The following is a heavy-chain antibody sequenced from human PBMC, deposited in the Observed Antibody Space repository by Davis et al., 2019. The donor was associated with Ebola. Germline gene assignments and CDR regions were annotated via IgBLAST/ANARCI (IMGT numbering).Heavy chain of an antibody. Sequence: GGSLRLSCAASGFTFSSYGMNWVRQAPGKGLEWVSYISSSSSTIYYADSVKGRFTISRDNSKNTLYLQMNSLRAEDTAVYYCARDYYYYYYGMDVWGQGTTVTVSS. CDR1: GFTFSSYG. J-gene: IGHJ6*02. V-gene: IGHV3-48*01. CDR2: ISSSSSTI. CDR3: ARDYYYYYYGMDV.